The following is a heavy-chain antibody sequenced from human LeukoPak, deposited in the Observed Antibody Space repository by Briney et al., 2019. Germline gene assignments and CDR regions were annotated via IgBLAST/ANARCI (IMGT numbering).Heavy chain of an antibody. CDR3: ARINDSYHLDL. J-gene: IGHJ5*02. D-gene: IGHD3-3*02. CDR1: GLTFSDYS. V-gene: IGHV3-21*01. CDR2: ISSSSSYK. Sequence: AGGSPRLSCAASGLTFSDYSFNWVRQAPGKGLEWVSSISSSSSYKYYADSLKGRFTISRDNAKNSLYLQVNSLRAEDTAVYYCARINDSYHLDLWGHGTLVTVSS.